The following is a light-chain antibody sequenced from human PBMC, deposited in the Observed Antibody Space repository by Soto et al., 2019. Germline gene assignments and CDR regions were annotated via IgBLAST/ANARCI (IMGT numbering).Light chain of an antibody. J-gene: IGKJ1*01. V-gene: IGKV3-20*01. CDR1: QSVSTSD. Sequence: EIVLTQSPGTLSLSPGERATLSCRASQSVSTSDFAWYQQKPGQAPRLLMYGASHRASGIPDRFSGSGSGTEFTLTISSLQPEDFAVYYCQQYENYWTFGQGTKVDIK. CDR2: GAS. CDR3: QQYENYWT.